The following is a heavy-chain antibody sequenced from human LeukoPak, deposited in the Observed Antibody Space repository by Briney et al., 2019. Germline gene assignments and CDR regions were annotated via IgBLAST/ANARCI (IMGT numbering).Heavy chain of an antibody. CDR2: IWYDGSNK. J-gene: IGHJ3*02. V-gene: IGHV3-33*01. Sequence: PGGSLRLSCAASGFTFSSYGMHWVRQAPGKGLEWVAVIWYDGSNKYYADSVKGRFTISRDNSKNTLYLQMNSLRAEDTAVYYCAREARSYYDSSGYYSGIGGILHKKRSDAFDIWGQGTMVTVSS. CDR3: AREARSYYDSSGYYSGIGGILHKKRSDAFDI. D-gene: IGHD3-22*01. CDR1: GFTFSSYG.